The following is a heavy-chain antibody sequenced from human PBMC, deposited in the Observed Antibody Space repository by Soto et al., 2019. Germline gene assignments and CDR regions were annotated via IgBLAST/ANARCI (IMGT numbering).Heavy chain of an antibody. J-gene: IGHJ6*02. V-gene: IGHV4-30-4*01. CDR3: ARDRPVGPFSYKGDDGMDV. D-gene: IGHD3-3*02. Sequence: PSETLSLTCTISGGSIRDEYHYWSWVRQSPWKGLEWIGHIYYSGAKYLSEALEGRVTMSLDTSKNQFSMHLRSVTAADTATYFCARDRPVGPFSYKGDDGMDVWGQGXTVTV. CDR2: IYYSGAK. CDR1: GGSIRDEYHY.